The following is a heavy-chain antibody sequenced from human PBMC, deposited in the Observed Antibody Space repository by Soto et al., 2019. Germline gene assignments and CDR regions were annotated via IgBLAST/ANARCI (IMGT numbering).Heavy chain of an antibody. Sequence: PEETLSLTCTVSGDSISSFYWSWIRQPPGKGLEWIGCVYYSGSTYYNPSLKSRVSISLDTSKNQFSLRLRSVTAADTALYYCARDKGITGTFAVWGQGTTVTVSS. J-gene: IGHJ6*02. D-gene: IGHD1-20*01. V-gene: IGHV4-59*01. CDR3: ARDKGITGTFAV. CDR1: GDSISSFY. CDR2: VYYSGST.